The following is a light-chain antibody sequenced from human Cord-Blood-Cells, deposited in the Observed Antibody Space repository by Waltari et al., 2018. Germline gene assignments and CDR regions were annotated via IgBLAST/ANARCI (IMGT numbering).Light chain of an antibody. CDR2: AAS. J-gene: IGKJ5*01. CDR3: QQSYSTPPIT. Sequence: QSPSSLSASVGDRVTITCRASQSISSYLNWYQQKPGKAPKLLIYAASSLQSGVPSRFSGSGSGTDFTLTISSLQPEDVATYYCQQSYSTPPITFGQGTRLEIK. V-gene: IGKV1-39*01. CDR1: QSISSY.